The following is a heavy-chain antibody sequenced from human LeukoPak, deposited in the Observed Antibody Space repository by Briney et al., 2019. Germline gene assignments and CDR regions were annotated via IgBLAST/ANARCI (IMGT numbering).Heavy chain of an antibody. Sequence: GGSLRLSCAASGFTFSSYGMSWVRQAPGKGLEWVSAISGSGGSTYYADSVKGRFTVSRDNSKKRVYLQMNSLRREDTAVYYCVKDLLQWYKFDSWGQGTLVTVSS. CDR3: VKDLLQWYKFDS. CDR2: ISGSGGST. J-gene: IGHJ4*02. D-gene: IGHD4-23*01. V-gene: IGHV3-23*01. CDR1: GFTFSSYG.